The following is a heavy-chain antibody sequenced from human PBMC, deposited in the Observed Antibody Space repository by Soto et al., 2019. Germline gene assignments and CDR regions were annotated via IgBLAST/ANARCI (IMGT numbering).Heavy chain of an antibody. Sequence: PSETLSLTCTVSGGSISSYYWSWIRQPPGKGLEWIGYIYYSGSTNYNPSLKSRVTISVDTSKNQFSLKLSSVTAADTAVYYCARHHRTRFWFEPWGQGTLVTVSS. CDR2: IYYSGST. CDR1: GGSISSYY. V-gene: IGHV4-59*08. J-gene: IGHJ5*02. CDR3: ARHHRTRFWFEP.